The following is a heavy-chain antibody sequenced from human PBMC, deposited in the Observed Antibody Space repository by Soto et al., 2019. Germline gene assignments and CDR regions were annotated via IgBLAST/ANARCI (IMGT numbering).Heavy chain of an antibody. Sequence: QVQLVQSGAEVKKPGSSVNVSCKASGGTFSSYAISWVRQAPGQGLEWMGGIIPIFGTANYAQKFQGRVTITADESTSTAYMELSSLRSEDTAVYYCARGHSSGSYTFNWFDRWGQGTLVTVSS. J-gene: IGHJ5*02. CDR2: IIPIFGTA. CDR1: GGTFSSYA. V-gene: IGHV1-69*01. CDR3: ARGHSSGSYTFNWFDR. D-gene: IGHD3-10*01.